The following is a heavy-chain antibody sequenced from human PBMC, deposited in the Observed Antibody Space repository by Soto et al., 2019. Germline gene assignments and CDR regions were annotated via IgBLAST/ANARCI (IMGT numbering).Heavy chain of an antibody. Sequence: EVQLLESGGGLVQPGGSLRLSCAASGFTFSSYAMSWVRQAPGKGLEWVSAISGSGGSTYYADSVKGRFTISRDNSKNTLYRQMNSLRAADTAVYYCAKGWAMTYGSGSYIFDYWGQGTLVTVSS. V-gene: IGHV3-23*01. J-gene: IGHJ4*02. CDR1: GFTFSSYA. CDR3: AKGWAMTYGSGSYIFDY. D-gene: IGHD3-10*01. CDR2: ISGSGGST.